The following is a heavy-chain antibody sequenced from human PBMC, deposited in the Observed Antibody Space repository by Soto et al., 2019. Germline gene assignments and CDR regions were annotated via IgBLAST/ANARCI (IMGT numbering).Heavy chain of an antibody. D-gene: IGHD2-2*01. CDR2: IWYDGSNK. J-gene: IGHJ6*03. CDR1: GFTFSSYG. CDR3: ARDGPAVPMDV. Sequence: QVQLVESGGGVVQPGRSLRLSCAASGFTFSSYGMHWVRQAPGKGLEWVAVIWYDGSNKYYADSVKGRFTISRDNSKNTLYLQMNSLRAEDTAVYYCARDGPAVPMDVGGKGTTVTVSS. V-gene: IGHV3-33*01.